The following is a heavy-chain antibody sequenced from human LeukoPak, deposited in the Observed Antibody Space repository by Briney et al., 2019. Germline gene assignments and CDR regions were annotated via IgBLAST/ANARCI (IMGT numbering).Heavy chain of an antibody. Sequence: SETLSLTCAVYGGSFSGYYWSWIRQPPGKGLEWIGYIYYSGSTNYNPSLKSRVTISVDTSKNQFSLKLSSVTAADTAVYYCARQVELDYWGQGALVTVSS. V-gene: IGHV4-59*01. CDR3: ARQVELDY. CDR1: GGSFSGYY. J-gene: IGHJ4*02. CDR2: IYYSGST. D-gene: IGHD1-1*01.